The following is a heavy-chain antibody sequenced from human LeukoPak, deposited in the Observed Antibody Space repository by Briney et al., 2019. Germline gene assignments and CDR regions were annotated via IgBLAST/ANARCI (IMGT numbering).Heavy chain of an antibody. CDR1: GGSISSYY. CDR2: IYFSGST. CDR3: ARHYYYVSSGLFHY. Sequence: PSETLSLTCTVSGGSISSYYGSWIRQPPGKGLEWIGYIYFSGSTNSNPSLKSRVTISVDTSKNQFSLKLSSVTAADTAVYYCARHYYYVSSGLFHYWGQGTLVTVSS. D-gene: IGHD3-22*01. V-gene: IGHV4-59*01. J-gene: IGHJ4*02.